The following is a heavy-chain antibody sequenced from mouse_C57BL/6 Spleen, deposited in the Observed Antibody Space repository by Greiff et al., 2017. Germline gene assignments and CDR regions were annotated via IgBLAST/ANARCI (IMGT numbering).Heavy chain of an antibody. CDR3: AKVYDYDSSMDY. J-gene: IGHJ4*01. D-gene: IGHD2-4*01. Sequence: DVKLVESGGGLVKPGGSLKLSCAASGFTFSDYGMHWVRQAPEKGLEWVAYISSGSSTIYYADTVKGRFTISRDNAKNTLFLQMTSLRSEETAMYYCAKVYDYDSSMDYWGQGTSVTVSS. V-gene: IGHV5-17*01. CDR2: ISSGSSTI. CDR1: GFTFSDYG.